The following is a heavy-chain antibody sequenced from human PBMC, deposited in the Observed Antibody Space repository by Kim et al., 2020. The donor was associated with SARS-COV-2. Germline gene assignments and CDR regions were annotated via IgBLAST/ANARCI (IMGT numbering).Heavy chain of an antibody. D-gene: IGHD6-13*01. Sequence: GRSLRLSCAASGFTFSSYGMHWVRQAPGKGLEWVAVISYDGSNKYYADSVKGRFTISRDNSKNTLYLQMNSLRAEDTAVYYCARVLGAAAGTYDYYVMDVWGQGTTVTVSS. J-gene: IGHJ6*02. CDR1: GFTFSSYG. CDR2: ISYDGSNK. CDR3: ARVLGAAAGTYDYYVMDV. V-gene: IGHV3-33*05.